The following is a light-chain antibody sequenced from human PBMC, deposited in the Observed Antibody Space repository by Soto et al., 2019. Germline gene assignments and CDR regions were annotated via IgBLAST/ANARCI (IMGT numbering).Light chain of an antibody. V-gene: IGKV3-15*01. J-gene: IGKJ1*01. CDR1: QSVSSN. CDR2: GAS. Sequence: EIMMTQSPATLSVSTGERATLSCRASQSVSSNLAWYQQKPGQAPRLLIYGASTRATGIPARFSGSGSGTEFTLTINNLQSEDFAVYYCQQYRNWPRTFGQGSMVDIK. CDR3: QQYRNWPRT.